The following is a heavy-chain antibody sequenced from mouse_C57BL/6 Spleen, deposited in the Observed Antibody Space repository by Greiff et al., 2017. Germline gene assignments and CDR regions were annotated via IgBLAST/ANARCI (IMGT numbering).Heavy chain of an antibody. V-gene: IGHV7-3*01. CDR1: GFTFTDYY. J-gene: IGHJ4*01. CDR2: IRNKANGYTT. Sequence: EVKVVESGGGLVQPGGSLSLSCAASGFTFTDYYMSWVRQPPGKALEWLGFIRNKANGYTTEYSASVKGRFTISRDNSQSILYLQMNALRAEDSATYYCASSSYSNYAMDYWGQGTSVTVSS. D-gene: IGHD2-5*01. CDR3: ASSSYSNYAMDY.